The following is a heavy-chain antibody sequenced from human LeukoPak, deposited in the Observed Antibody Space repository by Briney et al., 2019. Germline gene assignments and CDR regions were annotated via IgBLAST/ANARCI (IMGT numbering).Heavy chain of an antibody. CDR3: AKSRWPTVTSYYFDY. CDR1: GFTLSSYG. V-gene: IGHV3-30*18. J-gene: IGHJ4*02. CDR2: ISYDGSNK. Sequence: PGGSLRLSCAASGFTLSSYGMHWVRQAPGKGLEWVAVISYDGSNKYYADSVKGRFTISRYNSKNTLYLQMNSLRAEDTAVYYCAKSRWPTVTSYYFDYWGQGTLVTVSS. D-gene: IGHD4-17*01.